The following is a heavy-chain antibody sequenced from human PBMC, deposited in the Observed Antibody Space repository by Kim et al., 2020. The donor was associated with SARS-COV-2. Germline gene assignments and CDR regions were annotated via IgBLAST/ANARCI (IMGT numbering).Heavy chain of an antibody. CDR3: ARDLFVGRGLHYYYGMDV. V-gene: IGHV3-30-3*01. CDR1: GFTFSSYA. Sequence: GGSLRLSCAASGFTFSSYAMHWVRQAPGKGLEWVAVISYDGSNKYYADSVKGRFTISRDNSKNTLYLQMNSLRAEDTAVYYCARDLFVGRGLHYYYGMDVWGQGTTVTVSS. CDR2: ISYDGSNK. D-gene: IGHD4-17*01. J-gene: IGHJ6*02.